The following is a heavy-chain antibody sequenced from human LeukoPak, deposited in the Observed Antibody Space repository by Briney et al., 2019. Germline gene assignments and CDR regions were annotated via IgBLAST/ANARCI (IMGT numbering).Heavy chain of an antibody. CDR3: ARTYGGNLHDAFDI. CDR1: GGTFSSYA. D-gene: IGHD4-23*01. J-gene: IGHJ3*02. Sequence: GASVKVSCKASGGTFSSYAISWVRQAPGQGLEWMGRIIPIFGIANYAQKFQGRVTITADKSTSTAYMELSSLRSEDTAVYYCARTYGGNLHDAFDIWGQGTMVTVSS. CDR2: IIPIFGIA. V-gene: IGHV1-69*04.